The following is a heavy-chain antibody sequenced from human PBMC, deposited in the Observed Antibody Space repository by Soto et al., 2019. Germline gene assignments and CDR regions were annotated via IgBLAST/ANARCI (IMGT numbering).Heavy chain of an antibody. CDR1: GFTFSSYA. CDR3: AKERCSASYGLDAFDI. Sequence: SLRLSCAASGFTFSSYAMSWVRQAPGKGLEWVSAISGSGGSTYYADSVKGRFTISRDNSKNTLYLQMNSLRAEDTAVYYCAKERCSASYGLDAFDICAQGKMVTVSS. CDR2: ISGSGGST. D-gene: IGHD1-26*01. V-gene: IGHV3-23*01. J-gene: IGHJ3*02.